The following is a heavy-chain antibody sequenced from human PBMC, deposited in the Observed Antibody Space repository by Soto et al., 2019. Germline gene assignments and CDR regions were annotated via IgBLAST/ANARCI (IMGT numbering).Heavy chain of an antibody. J-gene: IGHJ4*02. D-gene: IGHD1-20*01. Sequence: PSETLSVTCTFSVGSISTYYWGWIRQPPGGTLEWIGYIYASGATTYNPSLESRVTMSVDMPNNEFSLELTSLTAADTAVYYCARSHSFDGSIYNYYFDFWGQGTMVTVSS. CDR1: VGSISTYY. CDR2: IYASGAT. CDR3: ARSHSFDGSIYNYYFDF. V-gene: IGHV4-59*01.